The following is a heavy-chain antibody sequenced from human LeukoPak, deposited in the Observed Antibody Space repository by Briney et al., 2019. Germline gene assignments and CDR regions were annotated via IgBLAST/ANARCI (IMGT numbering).Heavy chain of an antibody. CDR3: ARVRLADERAWAY. V-gene: IGHV1-2*02. CDR1: GYTFTDYY. D-gene: IGHD3-3*02. CDR2: ITPKSGDT. Sequence: ASVKVSCKASGYTFTDYYFHWVRQAPGQGLEYVGWITPKSGDTYSPQRFQGRVTMTRDASISTAYMELSSLRSDDTAVYFCARVRLADERAWAYWGQGTLVTVSS. J-gene: IGHJ4*02.